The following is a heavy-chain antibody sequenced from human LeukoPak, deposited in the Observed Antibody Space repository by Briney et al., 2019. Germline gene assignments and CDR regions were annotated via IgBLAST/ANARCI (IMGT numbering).Heavy chain of an antibody. Sequence: KPSETLSLTCTVSGYSISSGYYWGWIRQPPGKGLEWIGRIYTSGSTNYNPSLKSRVTMSVDTSKNQFSLKLSSVTAADTAVYYCARDLYSSSGNDYWGQGTLVTVSS. J-gene: IGHJ4*02. CDR3: ARDLYSSSGNDY. CDR2: IYTSGST. CDR1: GYSISSGYY. D-gene: IGHD6-6*01. V-gene: IGHV4-38-2*02.